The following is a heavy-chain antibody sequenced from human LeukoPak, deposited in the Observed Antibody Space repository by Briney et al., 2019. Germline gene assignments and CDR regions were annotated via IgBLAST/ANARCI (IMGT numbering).Heavy chain of an antibody. CDR2: INHSGST. Sequence: SETLSLTCAVYGGSFSGYYWSWIRQPPGKGLEWIGEINHSGSTNYNPSLKSRVTISVDTSKNQFSLKLSSVTAADTAVYYCARGGQYYYGSGSSEDYWGQGTLVTVSS. CDR1: GGSFSGYY. D-gene: IGHD3-10*01. V-gene: IGHV4-34*01. J-gene: IGHJ4*02. CDR3: ARGGQYYYGSGSSEDY.